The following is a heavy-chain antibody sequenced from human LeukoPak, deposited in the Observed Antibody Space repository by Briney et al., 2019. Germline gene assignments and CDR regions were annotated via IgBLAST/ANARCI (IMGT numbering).Heavy chain of an antibody. V-gene: IGHV4-30-4*08. D-gene: IGHD4-17*01. CDR2: IYYSGST. J-gene: IGHJ4*02. CDR1: GGSISSADYH. CDR3: ARDRTGYGHFDY. Sequence: SETLSLTCTVSGGSISSADYHWNWIRQPPGKGLEWIGYIYYSGSTYYNPSLQSRVIISVDTSKHQFSLKLSSVTAADTAVYYCARDRTGYGHFDYWAGEPWSPSPQ.